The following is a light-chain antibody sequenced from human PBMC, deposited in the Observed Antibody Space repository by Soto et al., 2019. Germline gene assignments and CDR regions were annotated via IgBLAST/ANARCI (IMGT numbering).Light chain of an antibody. CDR3: QTWGTGIHV. Sequence: QPVLTQSPSSSASLGASVKLTCTLSSGHNSYAIAWHQQQPEKGPRYLMKLNSDGSHSKADGIPDRFSGSSSGAERYLTISSLQSEDEADYYCQTWGTGIHVFGGGTKLTVL. J-gene: IGLJ2*01. V-gene: IGLV4-69*01. CDR2: LNSDGSH. CDR1: SGHNSYA.